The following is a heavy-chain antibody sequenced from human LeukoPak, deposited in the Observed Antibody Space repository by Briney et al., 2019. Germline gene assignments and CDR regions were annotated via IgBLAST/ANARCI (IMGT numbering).Heavy chain of an antibody. CDR3: ARDFVGIDY. V-gene: IGHV3-48*03. Sequence: GGSLRLSCAASGFTFSSYEMNWGRQAPGKGLEWVSYISTSGSTIYYADSAKGRFTISRDNAKNSLYLQMNSLRAEDTAVYYCARDFVGIDYWGQGTLVTVSS. CDR1: GFTFSSYE. CDR2: ISTSGSTI. D-gene: IGHD2-21*01. J-gene: IGHJ4*02.